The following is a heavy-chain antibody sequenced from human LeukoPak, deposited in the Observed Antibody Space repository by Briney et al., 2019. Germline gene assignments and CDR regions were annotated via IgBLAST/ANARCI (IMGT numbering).Heavy chain of an antibody. D-gene: IGHD6-19*01. CDR3: ARDGGTAGYSSGSDY. CDR1: GYTFTSYT. V-gene: IGHV1-18*01. CDR2: ISPYNGNT. Sequence: ASVKVSCKASGYTFTSYTISWVRQAPGQGLEWMGWISPYNGNTNYAQKLQGRVTMTTDTSTSTAYMELRSLRSDDTAVYYCARDGGTAGYSSGSDYWGQGTLVTVSS. J-gene: IGHJ4*02.